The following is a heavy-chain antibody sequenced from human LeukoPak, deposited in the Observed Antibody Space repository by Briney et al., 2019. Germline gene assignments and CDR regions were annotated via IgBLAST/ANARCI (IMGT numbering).Heavy chain of an antibody. D-gene: IGHD6-13*01. Sequence: SETLSLTCAVYGGSFSGYYWSWIRQPPGKGLEWIGYIYYSGSTNYNPSLKSRVTISVDTSKNQFSLKLSSVTAADTAVYYCARARVLAAAGIWFDPWGQGTLVTVSS. CDR1: GGSFSGYY. CDR2: IYYSGST. CDR3: ARARVLAAAGIWFDP. V-gene: IGHV4-59*01. J-gene: IGHJ5*02.